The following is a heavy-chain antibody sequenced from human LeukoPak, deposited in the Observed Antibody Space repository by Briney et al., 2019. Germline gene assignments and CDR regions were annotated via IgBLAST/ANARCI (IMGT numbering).Heavy chain of an antibody. D-gene: IGHD2-15*01. CDR2: MWYDGSNK. Sequence: PGGSLRLPCVASGFTFRSYGMHWVRQAPGKGLECVALMWYDGSNKHYADSVKGRFTISRDNSKNTLFLQMNSLRDEDTAVYYCARYCSGGSCYSGMDGWGHGTTVTVSS. J-gene: IGHJ6*02. CDR3: ARYCSGGSCYSGMDG. V-gene: IGHV3-33*01. CDR1: GFTFRSYG.